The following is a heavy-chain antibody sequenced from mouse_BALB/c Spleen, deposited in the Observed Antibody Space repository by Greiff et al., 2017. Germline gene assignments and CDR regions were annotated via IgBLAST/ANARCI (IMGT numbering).Heavy chain of an antibody. V-gene: IGHV1-15*01. CDR1: GYTFTDYE. CDR3: TRLLYYYAMDY. CDR2: IDPETGGT. Sequence: QVQLQQSGAELVRPGASVTLSCKASGYTFTDYEMHWVKQTPVHGLEWIGAIDPETGGTAYNQKFKGKATLTADKSSSTAYMELRSLTSEDSAVYYCTRLLYYYAMDYWGQGTSVTVSS. J-gene: IGHJ4*01. D-gene: IGHD2-1*01.